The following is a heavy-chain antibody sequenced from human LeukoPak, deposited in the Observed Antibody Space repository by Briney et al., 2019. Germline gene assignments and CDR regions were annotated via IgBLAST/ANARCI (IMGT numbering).Heavy chain of an antibody. CDR3: ARGLGYCSGGSCYSGFYYYMDV. CDR1: GGSISSYY. CDR2: IYYSGGT. J-gene: IGHJ6*03. D-gene: IGHD2-15*01. V-gene: IGHV4-59*01. Sequence: PSETLSLTCTASGGSISSYYWSWIRQPPGKGLEWIGYIYYSGGTNHNPSLKSRVTISVDTSKNHFTLKLSSVTAADTAVYYCARGLGYCSGGSCYSGFYYYMDVWGKGTTVTVSS.